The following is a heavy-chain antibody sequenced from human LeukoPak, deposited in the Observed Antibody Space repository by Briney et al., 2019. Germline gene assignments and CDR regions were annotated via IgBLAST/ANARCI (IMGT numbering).Heavy chain of an antibody. CDR1: GGSISSYY. D-gene: IGHD3-22*01. CDR3: ARQIGRGYDSSGYFGY. CDR2: IYYSGST. Sequence: SETLSLTCTVSGGSISSYYWSWIRQPPGKGLEWIGYIYYSGSTNYNPSLKSRVTISVDTSKNQFSLRLSSVTAADTAVYYCARQIGRGYDSSGYFGYWGQGTLVTVSS. J-gene: IGHJ4*02. V-gene: IGHV4-59*08.